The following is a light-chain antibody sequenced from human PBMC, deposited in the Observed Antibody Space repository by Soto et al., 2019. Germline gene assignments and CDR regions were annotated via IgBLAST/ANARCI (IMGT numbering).Light chain of an antibody. CDR2: CAS. J-gene: IGKJ3*01. Sequence: DIQMTQSPSSLSASVVXXVPXTCRASQSISSFVNWYQQKPGKAPKXXIYCASNLQRVVPSRFSGTGAVIDFTLTSVSLQPEDFATYYCQQSYRTPITFGPGTNVDIK. V-gene: IGKV1-39*01. CDR1: QSISSF. CDR3: QQSYRTPIT.